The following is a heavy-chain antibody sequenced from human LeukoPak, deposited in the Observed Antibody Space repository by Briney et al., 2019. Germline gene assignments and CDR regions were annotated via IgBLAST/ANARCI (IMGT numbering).Heavy chain of an antibody. Sequence: GGSLRLSCAASGFPFTNYWMIWVRQAPGKRPEWVGNINQDGSETNYVDSVKGRFSMSRDNAKTSLYLQMNSLRAEDTAVYYCATDRKVVAGVPRFDYWGQGALVTVPS. CDR1: GFPFTNYW. D-gene: IGHD2-15*01. CDR2: INQDGSET. J-gene: IGHJ4*02. V-gene: IGHV3-7*01. CDR3: ATDRKVVAGVPRFDY.